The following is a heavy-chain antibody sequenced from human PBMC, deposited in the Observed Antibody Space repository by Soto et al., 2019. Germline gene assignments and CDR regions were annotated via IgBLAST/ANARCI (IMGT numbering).Heavy chain of an antibody. J-gene: IGHJ4*02. Sequence: QVQLQESGPGLVKPSETLSLTCTVSGGSISSYYWSWIRQPPGKGLEWIGYIYYSGSTNYNPSLKSRVTRSVDTSKNQYTLKLSSVTAADTAVYYCARHGRIAVAGTRFDYWGQGTLVTVSS. CDR3: ARHGRIAVAGTRFDY. CDR2: IYYSGST. V-gene: IGHV4-59*08. D-gene: IGHD6-19*01. CDR1: GGSISSYY.